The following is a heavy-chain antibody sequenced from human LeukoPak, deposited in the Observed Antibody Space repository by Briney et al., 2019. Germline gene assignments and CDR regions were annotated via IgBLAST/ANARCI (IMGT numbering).Heavy chain of an antibody. V-gene: IGHV1-2*02. J-gene: IGHJ4*02. Sequence: ASVKVSCKASGYTFTGYYMHWVRQAPGQGLGWMGWINPDSGATNYAQNFQGRVTVTRDTSIRTAYMELSSLRSDDTAVYYCARDPSTVTTRHLDYWGQGTLVTVSS. CDR2: INPDSGAT. D-gene: IGHD4-17*01. CDR1: GYTFTGYY. CDR3: ARDPSTVTTRHLDY.